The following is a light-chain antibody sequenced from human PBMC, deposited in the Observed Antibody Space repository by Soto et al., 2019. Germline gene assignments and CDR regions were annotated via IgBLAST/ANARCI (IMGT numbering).Light chain of an antibody. CDR2: GAS. J-gene: IGKJ1*01. CDR1: QSVSSNY. CDR3: QQYGSSSWT. V-gene: IGKV3-20*01. Sequence: EIVLTQSPGTLSLSPGERATLSCRASQSVSSNYLAWYQQKPGQAPRLLINGASSRATGIPDRFSGSGSGTDFTLTISRLEPEDFAVYYCQQYGSSSWTFGQGTKVEIK.